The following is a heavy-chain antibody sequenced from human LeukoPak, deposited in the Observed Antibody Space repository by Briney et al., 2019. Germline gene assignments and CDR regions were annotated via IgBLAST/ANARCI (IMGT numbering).Heavy chain of an antibody. J-gene: IGHJ4*02. V-gene: IGHV1-2*02. Sequence: ASVKVSCKASGFTFTGHFIHWVRQAPGQGLEWMEWIHPNNGGTKYAQKFQGRVTMTRDTSINTDYMELSRLRSDDTALYYCTRDGFSGAAFDYWGQGTLVTVSS. D-gene: IGHD7-27*01. CDR2: IHPNNGGT. CDR1: GFTFTGHF. CDR3: TRDGFSGAAFDY.